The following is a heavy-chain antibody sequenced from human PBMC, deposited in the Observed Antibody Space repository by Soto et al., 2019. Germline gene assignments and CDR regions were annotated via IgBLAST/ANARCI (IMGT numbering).Heavy chain of an antibody. V-gene: IGHV3-23*01. CDR1: GFTFSSYA. CDR3: ARELVVPAAMREYYYYGMDV. CDR2: IGESGTPT. D-gene: IGHD2-2*01. Sequence: GGSLRLSCAASGFTFSSYAMKWVRQAPGKGLEWVSLIGESGTPTYYADSVKGRFTISRDNSKNTLYLQMNSLRAEDTAVYYCARELVVPAAMREYYYYGMDVWGQGTTVTVSS. J-gene: IGHJ6*02.